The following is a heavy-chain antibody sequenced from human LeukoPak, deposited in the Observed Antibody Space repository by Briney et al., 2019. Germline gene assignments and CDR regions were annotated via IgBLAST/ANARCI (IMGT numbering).Heavy chain of an antibody. CDR3: AKAYGDSPAYYYFDY. CDR1: GFTFSTYA. J-gene: IGHJ4*02. Sequence: GGSLRLSCAASGFTFSTYAMSWVRQAPGKGLEWVSAISGSGGSTYYADSVKGRFTISRDNFKNTLFLQMNSLTAEDTAVYYCAKAYGDSPAYYYFDYWGQGTLVTVFS. D-gene: IGHD4-17*01. CDR2: ISGSGGST. V-gene: IGHV3-23*01.